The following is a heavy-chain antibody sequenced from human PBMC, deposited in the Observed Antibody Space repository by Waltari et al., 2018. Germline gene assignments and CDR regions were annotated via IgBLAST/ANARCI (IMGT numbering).Heavy chain of an antibody. V-gene: IGHV4-39*07. CDR3: ARAPDPFVSWFDP. Sequence: QLQLQESGPGLVKPSETLSLTCTVSGGSISSSSYYWGWIRQPPGKGLEWIGSIYYSGSTYYNPSLKSRVTISVDTSKNQFSLKLSSVTAADTAVYYCARAPDPFVSWFDPWGQGTLVTVSS. CDR2: IYYSGST. J-gene: IGHJ5*02. CDR1: GGSISSSSYY.